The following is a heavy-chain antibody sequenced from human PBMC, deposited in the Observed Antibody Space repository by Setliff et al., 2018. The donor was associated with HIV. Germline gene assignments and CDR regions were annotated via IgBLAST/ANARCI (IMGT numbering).Heavy chain of an antibody. CDR1: GGSISSYY. J-gene: IGHJ4*02. CDR3: VNPSGAMGDFDS. V-gene: IGHV4-4*07. D-gene: IGHD3-16*01. Sequence: PSETLSLTCTISGGSISSYYWSWIRQPPGKGLEWIGRIYTSGSTNYNPSLKSRVTMSVDTSKNQFSLQLTSVTAADTAVYYCVNPSGAMGDFDSWGQGTLVTVSS. CDR2: IYTSGST.